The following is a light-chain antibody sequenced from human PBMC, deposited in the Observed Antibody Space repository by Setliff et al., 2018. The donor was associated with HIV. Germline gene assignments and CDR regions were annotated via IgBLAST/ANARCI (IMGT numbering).Light chain of an antibody. CDR2: EVN. V-gene: IGLV2-11*01. Sequence: QSALTQPRSVSGSPGQSVTISCTGTSSSPGGSKYVSWYQQYPGKAPKLIIYEVNKRPSEVPDRFSGSKSGNTASLTISGLQTDDEADYYCCAYGFGSGTKVTVL. CDR1: SSSPGGSKY. CDR3: CAYG. J-gene: IGLJ1*01.